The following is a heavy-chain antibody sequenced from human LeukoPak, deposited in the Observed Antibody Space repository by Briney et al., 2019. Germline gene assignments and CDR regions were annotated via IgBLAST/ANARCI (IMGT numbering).Heavy chain of an antibody. CDR2: IWYDGSNK. CDR1: GFTFSSYG. CDR3: ARDFDPNYYDSSGPSG. D-gene: IGHD3-22*01. Sequence: PGGSLRLSCAASGFTFSSYGMHWVRQAPGKGLEWVAVIWYDGSNKYYADSVKGRFTISRDNSKNTLYLQMNSLRAEDTAVYYCARDFDPNYYDSSGPSGWGQGTLVTVSS. J-gene: IGHJ4*02. V-gene: IGHV3-33*01.